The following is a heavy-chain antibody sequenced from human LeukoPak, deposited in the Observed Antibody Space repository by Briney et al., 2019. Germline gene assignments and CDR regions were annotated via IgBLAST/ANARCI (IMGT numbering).Heavy chain of an antibody. CDR2: ISSSSSYI. J-gene: IGHJ3*02. CDR1: GFAFSSYS. V-gene: IGHV3-21*01. CDR3: ARGADYGDAFDI. Sequence: KSGGSLRLSCAASGFAFSSYSMNWVRQAPGKGLEWVSSISSSSSYIYYADSVKGRFTISRDNAKNSLYLQMNSLRAEDTAVYYCARGADYGDAFDIWGQGTMVTVSS. D-gene: IGHD4-17*01.